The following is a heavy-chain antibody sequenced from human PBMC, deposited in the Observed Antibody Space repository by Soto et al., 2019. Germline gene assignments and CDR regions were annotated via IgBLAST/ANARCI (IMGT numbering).Heavy chain of an antibody. V-gene: IGHV3-30*18. D-gene: IGHD4-17*01. CDR3: AKAGLRDYYGMDV. CDR2: ISYDGSNK. J-gene: IGHJ6*02. CDR1: GFTFSSYG. Sequence: GGSLRLSCAASGFTFSSYGMHWVRQAPGKGLEWVAVISYDGSNKYYADSVKGRFTISRDNSKNTLYLQMNSLRAEDTAVYYCAKAGLRDYYGMDVWGQGTTVTVSS.